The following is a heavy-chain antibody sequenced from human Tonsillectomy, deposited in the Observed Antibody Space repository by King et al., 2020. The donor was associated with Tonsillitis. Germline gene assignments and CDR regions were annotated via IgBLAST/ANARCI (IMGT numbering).Heavy chain of an antibody. V-gene: IGHV3-23*04. D-gene: IGHD6-13*01. CDR2: ISGSGDRT. Sequence: VQLVESGGGLVQPGGSLRLSCAASGFTFSSFAMNWVRQAPGKGLEWVSAISGSGDRTYFADSVKGRFTISRDDSKNTLYLVMNSLRAEDTAVYYCAKGFSGVYRAFDFWGQGTMVTVSS. CDR1: GFTFSSFA. J-gene: IGHJ3*01. CDR3: AKGFSGVYRAFDF.